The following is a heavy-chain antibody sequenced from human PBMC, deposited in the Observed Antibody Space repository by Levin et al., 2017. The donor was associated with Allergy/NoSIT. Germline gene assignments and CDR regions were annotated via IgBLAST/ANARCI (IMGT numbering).Heavy chain of an antibody. Sequence: KVSCKGSGYSFTSYWIGWVRQMPGKGLEWMGIIYPGDSDTRYSPSFQGQVTISADKSISTAYLQWSSLKASDTAMYYCARNLKGLRYCSSTSCYPDDAFDIWGQGTMVTVSS. J-gene: IGHJ3*02. D-gene: IGHD2-2*01. CDR3: ARNLKGLRYCSSTSCYPDDAFDI. CDR2: IYPGDSDT. CDR1: GYSFTSYW. V-gene: IGHV5-51*01.